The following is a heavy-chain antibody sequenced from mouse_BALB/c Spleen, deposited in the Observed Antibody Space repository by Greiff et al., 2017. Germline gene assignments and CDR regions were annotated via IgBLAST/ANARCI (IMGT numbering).Heavy chain of an antibody. V-gene: IGHV5-6*01. CDR1: GFTFSSYG. CDR2: ISSGGSYT. CDR3: ARQGLGAWFAY. J-gene: IGHJ3*01. Sequence: EVKLMESGGDLVKPGGSLKLSCAASGFTFSSYGMSWVRQTPDKRLEWVATISSGGSYTYYPDSVKGRFTISRDNAKNTLYLQMSRLKSEDTAMYYGARQGLGAWFAYWGQGTLVTVSA. D-gene: IGHD3-3*01.